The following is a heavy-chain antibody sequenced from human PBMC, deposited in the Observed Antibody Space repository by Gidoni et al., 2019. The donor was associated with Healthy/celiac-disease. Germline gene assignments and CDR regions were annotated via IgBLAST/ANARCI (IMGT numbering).Heavy chain of an antibody. CDR3: ARGGYYGSGSYFVY. D-gene: IGHD3-10*01. J-gene: IGHJ4*02. CDR2: INHSGST. CDR1: GGSFSGYY. Sequence: QVQLQQWGAGLLKPSEPLSLTCAVYGGSFSGYYWSWIRQPPGKGLEWIGEINHSGSTNYNPSLKSRVTIAVDTSKIQFSLKLSSVTAADTAVYYCARGGYYGSGSYFVYWGQGTLVTVSS. V-gene: IGHV4-34*01.